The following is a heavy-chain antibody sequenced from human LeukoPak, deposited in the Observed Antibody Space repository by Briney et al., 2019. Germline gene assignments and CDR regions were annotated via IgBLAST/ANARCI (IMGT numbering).Heavy chain of an antibody. CDR3: AREGSRGNLGY. CDR1: GFTFSTFA. D-gene: IGHD4-23*01. J-gene: IGHJ4*02. Sequence: GGSLRLSCAASGFTFSTFAMIWVRQPPGKGLEWVSSIFPSGGEIHYADSVRGRFTISRDNAKNSLYLQMNSLRAEDTALYYCAREGSRGNLGYWGQGTLVTVSS. V-gene: IGHV3-21*04. CDR2: IFPSGGEI.